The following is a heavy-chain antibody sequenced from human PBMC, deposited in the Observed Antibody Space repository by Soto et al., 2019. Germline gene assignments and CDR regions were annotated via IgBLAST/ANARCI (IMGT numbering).Heavy chain of an antibody. CDR3: ARAGIAAAGHYYYYGMDV. CDR2: IYHSGST. V-gene: IGHV4-4*02. D-gene: IGHD6-13*01. CDR1: GGSISSSNW. J-gene: IGHJ6*02. Sequence: QVQLQESGPGLVKPSGTLSLTCAVSGGSISSSNWWSWVRQPPGKGLEWIGEIYHSGSTNYNPSXKSRVTISVDXXKXQXXLKLSSVTAADTAVYYCARAGIAAAGHYYYYGMDVWGQGTTVTVSS.